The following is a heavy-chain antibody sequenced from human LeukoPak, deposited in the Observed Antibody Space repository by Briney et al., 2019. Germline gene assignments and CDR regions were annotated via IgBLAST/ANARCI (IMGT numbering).Heavy chain of an antibody. V-gene: IGHV1-8*01. CDR1: GYTFTSYD. CDR2: MNPNSGNT. J-gene: IGHJ4*02. Sequence: ASVKVSCKASGYTFTSYDINWVRQATGQGLEWMGWMNPNSGNTGYAQKFQGRVTMTRNTSISAAYMELSSLRSEDTAVYYCARGRIRAAAGTWDYWGQGTLVTVSS. D-gene: IGHD6-13*01. CDR3: ARGRIRAAAGTWDY.